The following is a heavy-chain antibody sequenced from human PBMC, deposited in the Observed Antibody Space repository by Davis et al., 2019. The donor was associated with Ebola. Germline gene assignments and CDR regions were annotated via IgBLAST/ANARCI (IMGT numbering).Heavy chain of an antibody. CDR1: GFTFSSYS. D-gene: IGHD5-18*01. V-gene: IGHV3-21*01. J-gene: IGHJ3*02. CDR3: VRGHYTPMAPRALDI. Sequence: GESLKISCAASGFTFSSYSMNWVRQAPGKGLEWVSSISSSSSYIYYADSVKGRFTISRDNAKNSLYLQMNSLRAEDTAVYYCVRGHYTPMAPRALDIWGQGTTVTVSS. CDR2: ISSSSSYI.